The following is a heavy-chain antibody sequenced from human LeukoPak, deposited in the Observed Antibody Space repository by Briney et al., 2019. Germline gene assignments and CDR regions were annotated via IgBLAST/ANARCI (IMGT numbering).Heavy chain of an antibody. Sequence: PSETLSLTCTVSGYSFSSSYYWSWIRPLPGKGLEWTGYIYYSGSTNYNPSLKSRVTISLDTSGNQFSLKLSSVTAADTAVYYCASGYCGGACQLGGVDMWGQGTMVTVSS. D-gene: IGHD2-21*02. CDR2: IYYSGST. V-gene: IGHV4-61*01. CDR1: GYSFSSSYY. CDR3: ASGYCGGACQLGGVDM. J-gene: IGHJ3*02.